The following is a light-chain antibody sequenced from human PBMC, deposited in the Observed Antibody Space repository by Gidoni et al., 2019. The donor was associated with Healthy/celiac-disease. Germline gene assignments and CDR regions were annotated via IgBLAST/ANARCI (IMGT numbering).Light chain of an antibody. CDR2: GAS. V-gene: IGKV3-20*01. CDR3: QQYDSSPPGFT. Sequence: EIVLTQSPGTLSLSPGERATLSCRASQSVSSSYLAWYQQKPGQAPRLLIYGASSRATGIPDRFSGSGSGTDFTLTISRLEPEDCAVYYCQQYDSSPPGFTFGPGTKVDIK. CDR1: QSVSSSY. J-gene: IGKJ3*01.